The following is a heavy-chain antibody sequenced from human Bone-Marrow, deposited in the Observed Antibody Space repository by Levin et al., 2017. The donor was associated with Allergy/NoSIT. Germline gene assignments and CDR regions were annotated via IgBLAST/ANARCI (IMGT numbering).Heavy chain of an antibody. J-gene: IGHJ4*02. D-gene: IGHD3-10*01. CDR3: ARPGAGSR. CDR2: ISSGGTTK. CDR1: GFTFSNFN. V-gene: IGHV3-48*02. Sequence: GGSLRLSCVASGFTFSNFNMNWVRQAPGKGLEWVSYISSGGTTKYYADSVKGRFTISRDNAKNSLYLQMNSLRDEDTAVYYCARPGAGSRWGQGTLVTVSS.